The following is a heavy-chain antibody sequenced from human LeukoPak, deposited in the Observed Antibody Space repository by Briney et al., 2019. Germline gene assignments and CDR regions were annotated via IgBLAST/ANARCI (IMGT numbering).Heavy chain of an antibody. Sequence: ASVKVSCKASGYTFTGYYMHWVRQATGQGLEWMGWMNPNSGNTGYAQKLQGRVTMTRNTSISTAYMELSSLRSEDTAVYYCARRNYSNAFDIWGQGTMVTVSS. J-gene: IGHJ3*02. D-gene: IGHD3-10*01. CDR3: ARRNYSNAFDI. CDR2: MNPNSGNT. CDR1: GYTFTGYY. V-gene: IGHV1-8*02.